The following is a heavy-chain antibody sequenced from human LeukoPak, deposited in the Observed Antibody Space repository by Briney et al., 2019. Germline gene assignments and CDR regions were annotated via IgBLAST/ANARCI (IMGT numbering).Heavy chain of an antibody. D-gene: IGHD3-10*01. CDR2: INHSGST. J-gene: IGHJ4*02. Sequence: PSETLSLTCAVYGGSFSGYYWSWIRQPPGKGLEWIGEINHSGSTNYNPSLKSRVTISVDTSKNQFSLKLSSVTAADTAVYYCARLIRYGSGSYYTRYFDYWGQGTLVTVPS. V-gene: IGHV4-34*01. CDR3: ARLIRYGSGSYYTRYFDY. CDR1: GGSFSGYY.